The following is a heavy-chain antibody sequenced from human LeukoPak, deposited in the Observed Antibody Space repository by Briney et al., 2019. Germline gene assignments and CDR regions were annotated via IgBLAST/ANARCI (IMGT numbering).Heavy chain of an antibody. V-gene: IGHV1-8*01. CDR3: ARVLRMVRGIIIAY. D-gene: IGHD3-10*01. Sequence: GASVKVSCKASGYTFTSYDINWVRQATGQGLEWMGWMNPDSGNTGYAQKFQGRVTMTRDTSISTAYMELSSLGSDDTAVYYCARVLRMVRGIIIAYWGQGTLVTVSS. CDR2: MNPDSGNT. CDR1: GYTFTSYD. J-gene: IGHJ4*02.